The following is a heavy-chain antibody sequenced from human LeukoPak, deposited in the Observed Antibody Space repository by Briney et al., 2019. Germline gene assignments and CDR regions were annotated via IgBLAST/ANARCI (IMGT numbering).Heavy chain of an antibody. Sequence: GGSLRLSCVTSGLTFSSYAMSWVRQAPGKGLEWVSAISGSGGSTYYADSVKGRFTISRDNSKNTLYLQMNSLRAEDTAVYYCAKSRQWLRWFDPWGQGTLVTVSS. J-gene: IGHJ5*02. CDR1: GLTFSSYA. CDR3: AKSRQWLRWFDP. V-gene: IGHV3-23*01. CDR2: ISGSGGST. D-gene: IGHD6-19*01.